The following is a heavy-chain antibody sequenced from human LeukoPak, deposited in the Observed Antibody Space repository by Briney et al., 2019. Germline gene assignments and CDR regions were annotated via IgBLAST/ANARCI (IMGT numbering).Heavy chain of an antibody. CDR1: GGSFSGHY. CDR3: ARYCTGGSCLDY. D-gene: IGHD2-15*01. Sequence: PSKTLSLTCAVYGGSFSGHYWGWIRQPPGKGLELIGKINHSGSTNYNPSLKSRVTISVDTSKNQFSLKLSSVTAADTAVYYCARYCTGGSCLDYWGQGTLVTVSS. CDR2: INHSGST. V-gene: IGHV4-34*01. J-gene: IGHJ4*02.